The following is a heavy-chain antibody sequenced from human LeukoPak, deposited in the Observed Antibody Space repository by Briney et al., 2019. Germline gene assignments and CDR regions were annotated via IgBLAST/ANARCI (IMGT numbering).Heavy chain of an antibody. CDR2: INHSGST. CDR1: GGSFSGYY. CDR3: ARSRRLAAAGTLIDY. V-gene: IGHV4-34*01. J-gene: IGHJ4*02. Sequence: PSETLSLTCAVYGGSFSGYYWSWIRQPPGKGLEWIGEINHSGSTNYNPSLKSRVTISVDTSKNQFSLKLSSVTAADTAVYYCARSRRLAAAGTLIDYWGQGTLVTVSS. D-gene: IGHD6-13*01.